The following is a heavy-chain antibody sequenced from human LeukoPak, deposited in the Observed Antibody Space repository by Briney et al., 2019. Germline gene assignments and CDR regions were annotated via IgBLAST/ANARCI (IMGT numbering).Heavy chain of an antibody. J-gene: IGHJ3*02. V-gene: IGHV3-7*01. CDR3: ARDPTYYDYVWGSYRSDAFDI. CDR2: MKQDGSEK. D-gene: IGHD3-16*02. CDR1: GFTFSSYW. Sequence: GGSMRLSCAASGFTFSSYWMSWVRQAPGKGLEWVANMKQDGSEKYYVDSVKGRFTISRDNAKNSLYLQMNSLRAEDTAVYYCARDPTYYDYVWGSYRSDAFDIWGQGTMVTVSS.